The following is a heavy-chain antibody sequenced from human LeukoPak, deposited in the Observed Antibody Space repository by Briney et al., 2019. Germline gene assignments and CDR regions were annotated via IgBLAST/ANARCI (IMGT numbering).Heavy chain of an antibody. CDR1: GYTFTSYG. CDR3: ARGGYYYDSSGYYYDY. J-gene: IGHJ4*02. V-gene: IGHV1-18*01. D-gene: IGHD3-22*01. CDR2: ISAYNGNT. Sequence: ASVKVSCKASGYTFTSYGISWVRQAPGRGLEWMGWISAYNGNTNYAQKLQGRVTMTTDTSTSTAYMELRSLRSDDTAVYYCARGGYYYDSSGYYYDYWGQGTLVTVSS.